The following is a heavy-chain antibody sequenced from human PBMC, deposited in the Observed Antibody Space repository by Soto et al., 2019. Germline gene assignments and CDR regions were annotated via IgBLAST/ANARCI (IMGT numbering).Heavy chain of an antibody. CDR3: ARTSYDYVWGELMNAYGMDV. V-gene: IGHV1-18*01. CDR2: ISAYNGNT. Sequence: GASVKVSCKASGYTFTSYGISWVRQAPGQGLEWMGWISAYNGNTNYAQKLQGRVTMTTDTSTSTAYMELRSLRSDGTAVYYCARTSYDYVWGELMNAYGMDVWGQGTTVTVSS. D-gene: IGHD3-16*01. J-gene: IGHJ6*02. CDR1: GYTFTSYG.